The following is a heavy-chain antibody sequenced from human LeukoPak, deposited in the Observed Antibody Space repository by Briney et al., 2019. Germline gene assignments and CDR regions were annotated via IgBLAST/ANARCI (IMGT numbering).Heavy chain of an antibody. V-gene: IGHV3-30*02. Sequence: GGSLRLSCAASGFTFSSYGMHWVRQAPGKGLEWVAFIRYDGSNKYYADSVKGRFTISRDNSKNTLYLQMNSLRAEDTAVYYCARDLGDSSGNDYWGQGTLVTVSS. J-gene: IGHJ4*02. CDR3: ARDLGDSSGNDY. CDR1: GFTFSSYG. D-gene: IGHD3-22*01. CDR2: IRYDGSNK.